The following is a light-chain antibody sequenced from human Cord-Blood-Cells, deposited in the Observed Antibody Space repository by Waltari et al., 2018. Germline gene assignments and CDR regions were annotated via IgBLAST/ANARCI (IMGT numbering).Light chain of an antibody. CDR1: NIGSKS. CDR2: YDS. Sequence: SYVLTQPPSVSVAPGKTARITCGGNNIGSKSVHGYQQKPGQAPVLVIYYDSDRPSGIPERFSGSSSGNTATLTISRVEAGDEADYYCQVWDSSSDHPVFGGGTKLTVL. V-gene: IGLV3-21*04. J-gene: IGLJ3*02. CDR3: QVWDSSSDHPV.